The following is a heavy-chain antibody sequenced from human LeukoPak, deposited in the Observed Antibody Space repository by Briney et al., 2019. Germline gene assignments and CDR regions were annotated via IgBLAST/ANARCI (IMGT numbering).Heavy chain of an antibody. CDR2: TGSTGVST. CDR3: ATDPGVVPAHYFDY. Sequence: GGSLRLSCAASGFTFSSYAMNWVRQAPGKGLEWVSGTGSTGVSTFYADSVKGRLTVSRDNSKNTLSLQMNSLRAEDTAVYYCATDPGVVPAHYFDYWGQGTLVTVSP. J-gene: IGHJ4*02. V-gene: IGHV3-23*01. CDR1: GFTFSSYA. D-gene: IGHD2-2*01.